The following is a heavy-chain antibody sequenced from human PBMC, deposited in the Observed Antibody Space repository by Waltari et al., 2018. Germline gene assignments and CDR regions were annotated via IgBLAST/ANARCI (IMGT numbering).Heavy chain of an antibody. CDR2: IYTSGST. J-gene: IGHJ3*02. V-gene: IGHV4-61*02. Sequence: QVQLQESGPGLVKPSPTLSLTCTVSGGSISSGSYYWSWIRQPAGKGLEWIGRIYTSGSTNYNPSLKSRVTISVDTSKNQFSLKLSSVTAADTAVYYCAREQAGPRAFDIWGQGTMVTVSS. CDR3: AREQAGPRAFDI. D-gene: IGHD6-13*01. CDR1: GGSISSGSYY.